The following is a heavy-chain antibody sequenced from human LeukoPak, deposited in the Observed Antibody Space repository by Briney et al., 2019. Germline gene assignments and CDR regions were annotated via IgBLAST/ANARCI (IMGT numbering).Heavy chain of an antibody. CDR1: GFPFSRYA. CDR2: ISYDGSNK. V-gene: IGHV3-30-3*01. D-gene: IGHD6-13*01. CDR3: ARDKGPTQHEIGYFDY. Sequence: GGSLRLSCAASGFPFSRYAMHWVRQAPGKGLEWVAVISYDGSNKYYADSVKGRFTISRDNSKNTLYLQMNSLRAEDTAVYYCARDKGPTQHEIGYFDYWGQGTLVTVSS. J-gene: IGHJ4*02.